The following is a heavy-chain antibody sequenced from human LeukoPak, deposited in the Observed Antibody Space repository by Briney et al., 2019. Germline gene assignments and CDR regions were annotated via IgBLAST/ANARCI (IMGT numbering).Heavy chain of an antibody. CDR3: GRGRSMND. J-gene: IGHJ4*02. D-gene: IGHD5-24*01. V-gene: IGHV3-7*01. Sequence: GGSLRLSCEAPGFTFSKYWMGWVRQAPGKGLECVANIAEDGSEKYYVDSVKGRITISRDNAKNTLYLQMNSLRVDDTAVYYCGRGRSMNDWGQGTLVTVSS. CDR1: GFTFSKYW. CDR2: IAEDGSEK.